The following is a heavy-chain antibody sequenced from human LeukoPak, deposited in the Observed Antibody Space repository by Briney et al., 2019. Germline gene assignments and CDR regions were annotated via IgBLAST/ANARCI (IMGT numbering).Heavy chain of an antibody. Sequence: GGSLRLSCAASGFTFSSYSMNWVRQAPGKGLEWVSSISSSSSYIYCADSVKGQFTISRDNAKNSLYLQMNSLRAEDTAVYYCARPLGGYNDWGQGTLVTVSS. J-gene: IGHJ4*02. CDR3: ARPLGGYND. D-gene: IGHD5-24*01. CDR1: GFTFSSYS. CDR2: ISSSSSYI. V-gene: IGHV3-21*01.